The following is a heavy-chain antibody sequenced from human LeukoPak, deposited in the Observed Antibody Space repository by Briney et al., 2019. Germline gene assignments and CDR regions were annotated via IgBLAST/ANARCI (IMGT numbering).Heavy chain of an antibody. Sequence: PSVKVSRKASGYTFTGYYMHWVRQAPEQGLEWMGWINPNSGGANYAQKFQGRVTMTRDTSISTAYMELSRLRSDDTAVYYCARVTGYYYENTGYYHHAFDIWGQGPMVIVSS. V-gene: IGHV1-2*02. J-gene: IGHJ3*02. D-gene: IGHD3-22*01. CDR3: ARVTGYYYENTGYYHHAFDI. CDR1: GYTFTGYY. CDR2: INPNSGGA.